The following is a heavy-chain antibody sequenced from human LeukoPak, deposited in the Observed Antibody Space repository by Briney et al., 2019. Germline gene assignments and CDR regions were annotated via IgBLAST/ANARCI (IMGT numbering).Heavy chain of an antibody. D-gene: IGHD3-16*01. CDR2: IYSGGST. CDR1: GFTVSSNY. V-gene: IGHV3-53*04. Sequence: GGSLRLSCAASGFTVSSNYMSWVRQAPGKGLEWVSVIYSGGSTYYAESVKGRFTISRHNSKNKLYLQMKSLRDEDKTVHYYARGVGRGGLGGGLIWGQGTLVTVSS. J-gene: IGHJ4*02. CDR3: ARGVGRGGLGGGLI.